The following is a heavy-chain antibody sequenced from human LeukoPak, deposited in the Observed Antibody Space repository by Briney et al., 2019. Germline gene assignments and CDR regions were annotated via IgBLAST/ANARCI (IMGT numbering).Heavy chain of an antibody. J-gene: IGHJ4*02. D-gene: IGHD4-17*01. Sequence: GGFLRLSCAASGFTFSDYAMSWVRQAPGKGREWVSSISGGGETTYYADSAKGRFTISRDNSQNTLYLQMNSLRAEDTAVYYCARDHADYVGYFFFDYWGQGTLVTVSS. V-gene: IGHV3-23*01. CDR2: ISGGGETT. CDR3: ARDHADYVGYFFFDY. CDR1: GFTFSDYA.